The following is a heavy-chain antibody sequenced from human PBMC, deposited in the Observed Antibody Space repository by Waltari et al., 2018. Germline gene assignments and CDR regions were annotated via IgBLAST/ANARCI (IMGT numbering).Heavy chain of an antibody. D-gene: IGHD2-15*01. Sequence: QLQESGPGLVKPSGPLSLSCAVSGDSVTSANWWSGVRQSPQRGLEWIGQVLSTGKTNYSPSFASRVTMSLDASNNQFSLKVTSATAADTAVYYCARDRGRGLYLDVWGPGTLVTVSP. CDR3: ARDRGRGLYLDV. V-gene: IGHV4-4*02. CDR2: VLSTGKT. J-gene: IGHJ4*02. CDR1: GDSVTSANW.